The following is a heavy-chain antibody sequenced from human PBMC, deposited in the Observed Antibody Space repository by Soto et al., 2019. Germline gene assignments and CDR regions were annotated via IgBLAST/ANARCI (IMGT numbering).Heavy chain of an antibody. CDR3: ARARTLHWLFALNY. CDR2: MNPNTGNA. D-gene: IGHD3-10*02. Sequence: QVQLVQSGTEVKKPGASVKVSCKTSGYTFVDYDINWVRQASGQGLEWMGWMNPNTGNAVFAQKFQGRVTMTRNASISTAYTAMSSLRSEDTAIYYCARARTLHWLFALNYWGQGTVVTVSS. J-gene: IGHJ4*02. V-gene: IGHV1-8*01. CDR1: GYTFVDYD.